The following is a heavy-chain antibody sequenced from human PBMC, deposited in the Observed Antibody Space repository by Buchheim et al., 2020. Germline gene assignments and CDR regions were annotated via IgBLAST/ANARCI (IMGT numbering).Heavy chain of an antibody. Sequence: EVQLVQSGAEVRKPGESLKISCKDTGYSFPSSWIGWVRQVPGKGLEWMGIIFPGDSDTRYSPSFEGHVSISADKSISTAYLQWSSLKASDTAMYYCARCDGYAHDQTFDPWGQGTL. CDR3: ARCDGYAHDQTFDP. V-gene: IGHV5-51*01. CDR2: IFPGDSDT. D-gene: IGHD5-24*01. CDR1: GYSFPSSW. J-gene: IGHJ5*02.